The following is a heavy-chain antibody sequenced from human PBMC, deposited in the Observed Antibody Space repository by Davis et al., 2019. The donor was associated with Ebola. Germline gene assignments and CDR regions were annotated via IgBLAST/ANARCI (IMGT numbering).Heavy chain of an antibody. J-gene: IGHJ4*02. Sequence: GGSLRLSCAASGFTFSSYWMSWVRQAPGKGLEWVANIKQDGSEKYYVDSVKGRFTISRDNAKNSLYLQMNSLGAEDTAVYYCARARWLQSIYFDYWGQGTLVTVSS. CDR1: GFTFSSYW. V-gene: IGHV3-7*03. CDR2: IKQDGSEK. CDR3: ARARWLQSIYFDY. D-gene: IGHD5-24*01.